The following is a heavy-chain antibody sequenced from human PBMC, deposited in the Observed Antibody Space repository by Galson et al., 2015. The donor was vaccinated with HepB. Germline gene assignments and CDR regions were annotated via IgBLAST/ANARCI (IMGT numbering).Heavy chain of an antibody. CDR3: ARDQIIVMTTVTTPPDY. D-gene: IGHD4-17*01. CDR1: GFTFSDYY. Sequence: SLRLSCAASGFTFSDYYMSWIRQAPGKGLEWVSYISSSSSYTNYADSVKGRFTISRDNAKNSLYLQMNSLRAEDTAVYYCARDQIIVMTTVTTPPDYWGQGTLVTVSS. CDR2: ISSSSSYT. J-gene: IGHJ4*02. V-gene: IGHV3-11*06.